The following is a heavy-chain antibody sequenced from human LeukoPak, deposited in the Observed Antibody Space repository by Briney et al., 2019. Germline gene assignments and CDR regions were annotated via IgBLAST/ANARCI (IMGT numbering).Heavy chain of an antibody. J-gene: IGHJ3*02. V-gene: IGHV1-69*06. CDR3: ASYIVATIGLGDMEGAFGI. D-gene: IGHD5-12*01. CDR1: GGTFSSYA. Sequence: SVKVSCKASGGTFSSYAISWVRQAPGQGLEWMGGIIPIFGTANYAQKFQGRVTITADKSTSTAYMELSSLRSEDTAVYYCASYIVATIGLGDMEGAFGIWGQGTMVTVSS. CDR2: IIPIFGTA.